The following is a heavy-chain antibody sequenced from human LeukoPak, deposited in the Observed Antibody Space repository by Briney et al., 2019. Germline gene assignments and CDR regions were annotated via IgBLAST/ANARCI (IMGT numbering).Heavy chain of an antibody. D-gene: IGHD5-12*01. CDR1: GFTLRSYD. CDR2: TSGSGVNS. J-gene: IGHJ4*02. CDR3: AKEYSGYDFDY. V-gene: IGHV3-23*01. Sequence: GGSLRLSCAASGFTLRSYDMSWVRQAPGKGLEWVAATSGSGVNSYYADSVRGRSTISRDNSQNTLYLQMDSLRAEDTALYYCAKEYSGYDFDYWGQGTLVTVSS.